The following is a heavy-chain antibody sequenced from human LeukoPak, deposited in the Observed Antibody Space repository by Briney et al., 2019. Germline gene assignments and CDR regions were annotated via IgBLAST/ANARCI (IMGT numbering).Heavy chain of an antibody. V-gene: IGHV3-23*01. CDR1: GFTFSSYA. D-gene: IGHD1-26*01. CDR3: AKADSGSYYPDAFDI. CDR2: ISGSAGTT. Sequence: PGGSLRLSCAASGFTFSSYAMSWVRQAPGKGLEWVSAISGSAGTTYYADSVKGRFTISTDSSKNTLYLQMNSLRADDTAVYYCAKADSGSYYPDAFDIWGQGTMVTVSS. J-gene: IGHJ3*02.